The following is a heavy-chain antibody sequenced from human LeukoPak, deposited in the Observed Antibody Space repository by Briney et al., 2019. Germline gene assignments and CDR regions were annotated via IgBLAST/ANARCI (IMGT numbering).Heavy chain of an antibody. V-gene: IGHV4-59*01. CDR3: ARADTGYYFDY. J-gene: IGHJ4*02. D-gene: IGHD5-18*01. Sequence: SETLSLTCSVSGGSMNNYYWSWIRQPPGKGLEWIGNVYYSGSADSNPSLKSRVTMSVDTSKNQFSMKLSSVTAADTAVYYCARADTGYYFDYWGQGTLVTVSS. CDR1: GGSMNNYY. CDR2: VYYSGSA.